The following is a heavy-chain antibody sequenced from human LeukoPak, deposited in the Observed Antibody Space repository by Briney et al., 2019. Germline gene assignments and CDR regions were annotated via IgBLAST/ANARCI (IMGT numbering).Heavy chain of an antibody. Sequence: ASVKVCCKASGYTFTGYYMDWVRQAPGQGLEWMGWINPNSGGTNYAQKFQGRVTMTRDTSISTAYMELSRLRSDDTAVYYCAREWEETNAFDIWGQGTMVTVSP. CDR1: GYTFTGYY. D-gene: IGHD1-26*01. CDR3: AREWEETNAFDI. CDR2: INPNSGGT. V-gene: IGHV1-2*02. J-gene: IGHJ3*02.